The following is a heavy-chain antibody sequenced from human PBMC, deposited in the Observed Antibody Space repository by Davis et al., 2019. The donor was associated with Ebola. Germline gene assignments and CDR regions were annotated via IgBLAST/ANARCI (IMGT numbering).Heavy chain of an antibody. J-gene: IGHJ4*02. CDR2: ISSSSSYI. CDR3: AKDRAYSSGWGSVDY. Sequence: GESLKISCAASGFTFSSYSMNWVRQAPGKGLEWVSSISSSSSYIYYADSVKGRFTISRDNAKNSLYLQMNSLRAEDTAVYYCAKDRAYSSGWGSVDYWGQGTLVTVSS. V-gene: IGHV3-21*04. D-gene: IGHD6-19*01. CDR1: GFTFSSYS.